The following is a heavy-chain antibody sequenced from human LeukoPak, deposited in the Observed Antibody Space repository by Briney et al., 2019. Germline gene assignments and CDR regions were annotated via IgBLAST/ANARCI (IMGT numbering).Heavy chain of an antibody. CDR2: ISQSGNI. J-gene: IGHJ5*02. V-gene: IGHV4-30-2*01. CDR1: GDSISSGGYS. Sequence: PSQTLSLTCTVSGDSISSGGYSWSWIRQPPGKGLEWIGYIYHIGYISQSGNIYQNPSLKNRVTISLDTSRNQFSLELSSVTAADTAVYYCARSPLAFYDSSGYPRVWFDPWGQGTLVTVSS. D-gene: IGHD3-22*01. CDR3: ARSPLAFYDSSGYPRVWFDP.